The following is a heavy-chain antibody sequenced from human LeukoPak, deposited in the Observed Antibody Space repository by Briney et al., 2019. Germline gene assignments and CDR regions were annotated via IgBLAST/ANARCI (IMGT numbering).Heavy chain of an antibody. CDR1: GFTFSNYW. D-gene: IGHD3-22*01. CDR2: TKQDETEK. J-gene: IGHJ4*02. CDR3: ARNRQWLLADY. V-gene: IGHV3-7*04. Sequence: GGSLRLSCAASGFTFSNYWMSWVRQAPGKGLEWVANTKQDETEKNYADSVKDRFTISRDNAQNSLYLQMNSRRAEDTAVYFCARNRQWLLADYWGQGTVVTVSS.